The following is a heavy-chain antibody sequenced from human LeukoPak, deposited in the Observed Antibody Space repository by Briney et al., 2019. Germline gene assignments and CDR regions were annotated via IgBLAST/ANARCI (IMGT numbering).Heavy chain of an antibody. Sequence: GGSLRLSCAASGFTFSSRWMGWVRQAPGNGLEWVANIRNDGLTQYYVDSVKGRFTISRDNAKDSLSLQMNSLRAEDTAVYFCARHGDYCFDLWGQGTLVTVSS. J-gene: IGHJ4*02. V-gene: IGHV3-7*04. CDR3: ARHGDYCFDL. CDR1: GFTFSSRW. CDR2: IRNDGLTQ. D-gene: IGHD4-17*01.